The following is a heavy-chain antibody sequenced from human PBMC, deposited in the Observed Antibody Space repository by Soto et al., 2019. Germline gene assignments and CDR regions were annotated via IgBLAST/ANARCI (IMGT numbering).Heavy chain of an antibody. V-gene: IGHV1-69*13. CDR1: VGTFSSYA. CDR2: IIPIFGTA. Sequence: SLKVSCKASVGTFSSYAINWVRQAPGQGLEWMGGIIPIFGTANYAQKFQGRVTITADESTSTAYMELSSLRSEDTAVYYCARGGNLGYYYYGMDVWGQGTTVTVSS. CDR3: ARGGNLGYYYYGMDV. J-gene: IGHJ6*02. D-gene: IGHD2-15*01.